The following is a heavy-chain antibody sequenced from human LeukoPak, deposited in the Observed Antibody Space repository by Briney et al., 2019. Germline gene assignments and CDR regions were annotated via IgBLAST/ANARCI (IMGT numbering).Heavy chain of an antibody. CDR3: ARHFGITHHIGH. CDR1: GYSFTSYW. CDR2: IYTGGSDT. Sequence: GGSLKISCKGSGYSFTSYWLGWVRPMSGKGPEWVGIIYTGGSDTRYSPSFQGPVPISADKSISTAYPQWSSLKASDTAMYYCARHFGITHHIGHWGQGTLVTVSS. D-gene: IGHD2-21*01. J-gene: IGHJ4*02. V-gene: IGHV5-51*01.